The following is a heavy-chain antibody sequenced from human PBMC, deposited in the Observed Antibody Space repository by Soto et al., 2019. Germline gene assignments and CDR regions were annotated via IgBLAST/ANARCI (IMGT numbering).Heavy chain of an antibody. Sequence: QVQLVQSGAEVKKPGASVKVSCKASGYTFTSYGISWVRQAPGQGLELMGWISAYNGNTNYAQKLQGRVTMTTDTSTSTAYMELRSLGSDHTAVYYGVRDTYFDILTGYSHPLFDYWGQGTLVTVSS. V-gene: IGHV1-18*04. D-gene: IGHD3-9*01. CDR1: GYTFTSYG. CDR3: VRDTYFDILTGYSHPLFDY. CDR2: ISAYNGNT. J-gene: IGHJ4*02.